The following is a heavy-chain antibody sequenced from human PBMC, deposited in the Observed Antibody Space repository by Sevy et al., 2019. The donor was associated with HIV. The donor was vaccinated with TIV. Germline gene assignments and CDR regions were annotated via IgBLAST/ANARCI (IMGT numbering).Heavy chain of an antibody. V-gene: IGHV3-72*01. CDR1: GFTFSDHY. D-gene: IGHD6-13*01. CDR3: ATHAGIAAAGRVFDY. J-gene: IGHJ4*02. Sequence: GGSLRLSCVASGFTFSDHYMEWVRQAPGKGLEWFGRTRNKADGYTTEYAASVKGRFTISRDESKNSLYVQMNSLKTEDTAVYYCATHAGIAAAGRVFDYWGQGTLVTVSS. CDR2: TRNKADGYTT.